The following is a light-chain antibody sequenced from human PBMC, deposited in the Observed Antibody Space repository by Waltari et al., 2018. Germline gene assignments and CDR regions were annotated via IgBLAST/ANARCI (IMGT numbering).Light chain of an antibody. Sequence: EIVMTQSPAPLSVSPGERAPPPCRASQSVSSNLAWFQQKPGQAPSLLIYGASTRATGIPARFSGSGSGTEFTLTISSLQSEDFAVYYCHQYNNWYTFGQGTKLEIK. J-gene: IGKJ2*01. CDR2: GAS. CDR3: HQYNNWYT. CDR1: QSVSSN. V-gene: IGKV3-15*01.